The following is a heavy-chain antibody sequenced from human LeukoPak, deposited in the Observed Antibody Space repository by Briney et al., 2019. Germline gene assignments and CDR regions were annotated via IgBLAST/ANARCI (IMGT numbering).Heavy chain of an antibody. V-gene: IGHV1-46*01. CDR1: VYTFTSYY. J-gene: IGHJ4*02. D-gene: IGHD6-19*01. CDR2: INPSGGST. CDR3: ASNGYSSGWQFDY. Sequence: ASVKVSCTASVYTFTSYYMHWVRQAPGQGLEWMGIINPSGGSTSYAQKFQGRVTMTRDTSTSTVHMELSSLRSEDTAVYYCASNGYSSGWQFDYWGQGTLVTVSS.